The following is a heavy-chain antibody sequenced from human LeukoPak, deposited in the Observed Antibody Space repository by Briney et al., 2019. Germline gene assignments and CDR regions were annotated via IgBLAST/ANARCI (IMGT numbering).Heavy chain of an antibody. V-gene: IGHV4-61*02. Sequence: SQTLSLTCTVSGGSISSGGYYWSWIRQPAGKGLEWIGRMYTSGNTNSNPSLKSRATISLDTSKNQFSLELSSVTAADTAVYYCARGRRNSIGGYKIGGDYWGQGTLVTVSS. CDR1: GGSISSGGYY. CDR3: ARGRRNSIGGYKIGGDY. D-gene: IGHD5-24*01. J-gene: IGHJ4*02. CDR2: MYTSGNT.